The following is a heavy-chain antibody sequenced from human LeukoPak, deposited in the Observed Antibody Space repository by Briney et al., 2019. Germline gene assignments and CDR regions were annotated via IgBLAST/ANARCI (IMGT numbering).Heavy chain of an antibody. CDR3: VKDGSAASDAFDI. D-gene: IGHD2-2*01. CDR2: ISSNGGST. CDR1: GFTFSSYA. V-gene: IGHV3-64D*09. Sequence: PGGSLRLSCSAPGFTFSSYAMHWVRQAPGKGLEYVSAISSNGGSTYYADSVKGRFTISRDNSKNTLYLQMSSLRAEDTAVYYCVKDGSAASDAFDIWGQGTMVTVSS. J-gene: IGHJ3*02.